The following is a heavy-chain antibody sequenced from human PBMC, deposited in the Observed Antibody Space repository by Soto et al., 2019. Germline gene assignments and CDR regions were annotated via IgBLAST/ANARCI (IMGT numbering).Heavy chain of an antibody. J-gene: IGHJ3*02. Sequence: SETLSLTCTVSGGSISSYYWSWIRQPPGKGLEWIGYIYYSGSTNYNPSLKSRVTISVDTSKNQFSLKLSSVTAADMAVYYCARTGRKNAFDIWGQGTMVTVSS. CDR1: GGSISSYY. V-gene: IGHV4-59*01. CDR3: ARTGRKNAFDI. CDR2: IYYSGST. D-gene: IGHD4-17*01.